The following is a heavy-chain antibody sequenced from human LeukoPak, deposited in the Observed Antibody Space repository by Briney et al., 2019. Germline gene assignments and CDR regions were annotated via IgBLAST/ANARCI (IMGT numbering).Heavy chain of an antibody. CDR1: GFTFDDYA. J-gene: IGHJ4*02. Sequence: GGSLRLSCAASGFTFDDYAMHWVRQAPGKGLEWVSGISWNSGSIGYADSVKGRFTISRDNSKNTLYLQMNSLRAEDTAVYYCAKDVVRYCSGGSCYSADYWGQGTLVTVSS. CDR3: AKDVVRYCSGGSCYSADY. D-gene: IGHD2-15*01. CDR2: ISWNSGSI. V-gene: IGHV3-9*01.